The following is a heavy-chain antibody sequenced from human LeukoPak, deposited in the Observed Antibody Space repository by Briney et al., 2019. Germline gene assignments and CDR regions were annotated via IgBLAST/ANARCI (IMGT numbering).Heavy chain of an antibody. CDR1: GFAFSSYW. CDR2: IKQDGSEK. D-gene: IGHD3-10*01. V-gene: IGHV3-7*01. J-gene: IGHJ4*02. CDR3: ARERASGSSEKAPAFDL. Sequence: GGSLRLSCAASGFAFSSYWMTWVRQAPGKGLEWVCNIKQDGSEKYYVDSVKGRCTISRDNAKNSLYLQMNSLRVEDTAVYYCARERASGSSEKAPAFDLWGQGTLVTVSS.